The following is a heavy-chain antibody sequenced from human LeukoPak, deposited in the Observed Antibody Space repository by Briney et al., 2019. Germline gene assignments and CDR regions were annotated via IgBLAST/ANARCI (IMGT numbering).Heavy chain of an antibody. CDR3: TTVGYNFWSGYYLFDY. Sequence: GGSLRLSCAASGFTFSNAWMSWVRQGPGKGLEWVGRIKSKTEGGTTDHAAPVKGRFTISRDDSKNALYLQMNSLKTEDTAVYYCTTVGYNFWSGYYLFDYWGQGTLVTVSS. CDR2: IKSKTEGGTT. J-gene: IGHJ4*02. V-gene: IGHV3-15*01. CDR1: GFTFSNAW. D-gene: IGHD3-3*01.